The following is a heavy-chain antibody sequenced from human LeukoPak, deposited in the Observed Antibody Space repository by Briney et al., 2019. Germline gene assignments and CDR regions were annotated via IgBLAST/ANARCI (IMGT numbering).Heavy chain of an antibody. CDR3: ARERVRIAVTGTKFFDS. CDR2: IYTSGNT. D-gene: IGHD6-19*01. J-gene: IGHJ4*02. Sequence: SETLSLTCTVSGDSISSGRYSWNWIRQPAGKGLEWIRQIYTSGNTNYNPSLKSRVSISADTSKNQFSLKLSSVTAADTAVYYCARERVRIAVTGTKFFDSWGQGILVTVSS. CDR1: GDSISSGRYS. V-gene: IGHV4-61*09.